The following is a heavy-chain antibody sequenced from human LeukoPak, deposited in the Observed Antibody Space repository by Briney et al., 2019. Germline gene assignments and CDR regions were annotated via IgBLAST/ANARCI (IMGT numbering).Heavy chain of an antibody. D-gene: IGHD1-26*01. CDR2: ITSSSRNI. J-gene: IGHJ4*02. V-gene: IGHV3-21*01. CDR3: ARYSGTYRDY. Sequence: GGSLSLSCTASGFTFSNYNMNWARQAPGKGLDWVSSITSSSRNIFYADSVKGRFTISRDNAKNSLYLQMNSLSAEGTAVYYCARYSGTYRDYWGQGTLVTVSS. CDR1: GFTFSNYN.